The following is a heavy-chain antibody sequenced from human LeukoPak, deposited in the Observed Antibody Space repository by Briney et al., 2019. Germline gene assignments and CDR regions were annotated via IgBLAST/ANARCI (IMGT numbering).Heavy chain of an antibody. V-gene: IGHV3-7*01. CDR1: GFTFSSYW. CDR3: ARDGGDIVVVPAAITADY. J-gene: IGHJ4*02. CDR2: IKQDGSEK. D-gene: IGHD2-2*01. Sequence: GGSLRLSCAASGFTFSSYWMSWVRQAPGKGLEWVANIKQDGSEKYYVDSVKGRFTISRDNAKNSLYLQMNSLRAEDTAVYYCARDGGDIVVVPAAITADYWGQGTLVTVSS.